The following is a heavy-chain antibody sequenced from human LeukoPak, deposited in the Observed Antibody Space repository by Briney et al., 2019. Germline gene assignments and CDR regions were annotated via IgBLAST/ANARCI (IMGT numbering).Heavy chain of an antibody. D-gene: IGHD3-9*01. CDR2: IKQDGSEK. Sequence: PGGSLRLSCAASGFTFSDFWMTWVRQAPGKGLEWVANIKQDGSEKFYVDSVKGRFTISRDNSKTSLYLQMSSLRAEDTAVYFCARDRIYYVILTGYLPLDYWGRGTLVAVSS. CDR1: GFTFSDFW. V-gene: IGHV3-7*01. CDR3: ARDRIYYVILTGYLPLDY. J-gene: IGHJ4*02.